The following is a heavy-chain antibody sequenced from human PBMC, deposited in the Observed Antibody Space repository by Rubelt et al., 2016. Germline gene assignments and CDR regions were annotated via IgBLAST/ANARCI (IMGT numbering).Heavy chain of an antibody. D-gene: IGHD3-10*01. V-gene: IGHV4-59*08. J-gene: IGHJ2*01. CDR3: ARHVGQSWDSGDSVSYSPTVGL. Sequence: QVQLQESGPGLVKPSQTLSLTCNVSGDSISTYYWNWIRQSPKKGLEWIGYVYYTGSAYYNPSLESLATLSVDTSRNQFSLQLDSVTAAETAADYCARHVGQSWDSGDSVSYSPTVGLWGRGTLVTVSS. CDR1: GDSISTYY. CDR2: VYYTGSA.